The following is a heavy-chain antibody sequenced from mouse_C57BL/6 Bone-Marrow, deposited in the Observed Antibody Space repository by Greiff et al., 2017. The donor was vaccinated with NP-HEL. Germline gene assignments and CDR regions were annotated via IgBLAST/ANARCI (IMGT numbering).Heavy chain of an antibody. CDR2: IYPRSGNS. J-gene: IGHJ2*01. D-gene: IGHD1-1*01. V-gene: IGHV1-81*01. Sequence: QVQLKQSGAELARPGASVKLSCKASGYTFTSYGISWVTQRTGQGLEWIGEIYPRSGNSYFNEKFKGKATLTADKSSSTAYMELRSLTSEDSAVYFCANALYGSSYDFDYWGQGTTLTVSS. CDR3: ANALYGSSYDFDY. CDR1: GYTFTSYG.